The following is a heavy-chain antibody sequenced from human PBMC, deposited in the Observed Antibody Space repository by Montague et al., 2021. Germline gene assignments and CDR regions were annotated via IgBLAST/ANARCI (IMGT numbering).Heavy chain of an antibody. CDR3: VVTPSFDYHGMDV. CDR2: IYYSGST. CDR1: GGSISSSSYY. V-gene: IGHV4-39*01. J-gene: IGHJ6*02. Sequence: SETLSLTCTVSGGSISSSSYYWGWIRQPPGKGLEWIGSIYYSGSTYYNPSLKSRLTISVDTSKNQFSLKLSSVTAADTAVYYGVVTPSFDYHGMDVWGQGTTVTVSS. D-gene: IGHD4-23*01.